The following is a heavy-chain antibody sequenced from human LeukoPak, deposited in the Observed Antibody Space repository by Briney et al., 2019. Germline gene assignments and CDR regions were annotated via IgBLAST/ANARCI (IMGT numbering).Heavy chain of an antibody. V-gene: IGHV3-11*01. CDR3: ATHGGGGYDEDDAFNI. CDR2: ITGTGVTI. Sequence: GGSLRLSCAASGFTFGDYYTSWIRQAPGKGLEWISYITGTGVTIHYSDSVKGRFTISRDNAKNSLSLLMNSLRGEDTAVYYCATHGGGGYDEDDAFNIWGQGTMVTVSS. J-gene: IGHJ3*02. CDR1: GFTFGDYY. D-gene: IGHD5-12*01.